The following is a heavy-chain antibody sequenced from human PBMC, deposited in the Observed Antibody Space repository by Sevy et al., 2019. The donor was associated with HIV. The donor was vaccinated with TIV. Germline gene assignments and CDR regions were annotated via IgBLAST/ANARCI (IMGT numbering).Heavy chain of an antibody. Sequence: SETLSLTCAVYGGSFSGYYWSWIRQPPGKGLEWIGEINHSGSTNYNPSLKSRVTISVDTSKNQCSLKLSSVTAADTAVYYCARESYDFWSGYYTGIKNRAYYYYYGMDVWGQWTTVTVSS. D-gene: IGHD3-3*01. J-gene: IGHJ6*02. CDR2: INHSGST. CDR1: GGSFSGYY. V-gene: IGHV4-34*01. CDR3: ARESYDFWSGYYTGIKNRAYYYYYGMDV.